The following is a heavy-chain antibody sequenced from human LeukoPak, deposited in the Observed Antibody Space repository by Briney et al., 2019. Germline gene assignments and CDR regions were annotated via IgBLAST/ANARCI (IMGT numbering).Heavy chain of an antibody. D-gene: IGHD2-21*02. CDR3: ARDPHIVVVTAESGMDV. J-gene: IGHJ6*02. CDR1: GFTFSSYG. CDR2: IWYDGSNK. Sequence: PGGFLRLSCAASGFTFSSYGMHWVRQAPGKGLEWVAVIWYDGSNKYYADSVKGRFTISRDNSKNTLYLQMNSLRAEDTAVYYCARDPHIVVVTAESGMDVWGQGTTVTVSS. V-gene: IGHV3-33*08.